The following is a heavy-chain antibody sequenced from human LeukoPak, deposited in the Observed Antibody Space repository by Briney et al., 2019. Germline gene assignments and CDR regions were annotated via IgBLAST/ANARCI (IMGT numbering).Heavy chain of an antibody. V-gene: IGHV3-23*01. CDR3: AKASGDWYDFWRPLSGAFDI. J-gene: IGHJ3*02. CDR1: GFTFSHHW. CDR2: ISGSGGST. D-gene: IGHD3-3*01. Sequence: GGSLRLSCAASGFTFSHHWMHWVRQAPGKGLEWVSAISGSGGSTYYADSVKGRFTISRDNSKNTLYLQMNSLRAEDTAVYYCAKASGDWYDFWRPLSGAFDIWGQGTMVTVSS.